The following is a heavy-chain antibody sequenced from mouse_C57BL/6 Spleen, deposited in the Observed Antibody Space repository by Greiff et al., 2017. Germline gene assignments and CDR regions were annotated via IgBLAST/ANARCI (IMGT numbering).Heavy chain of an antibody. Sequence: EVKLVESGAELVRPGASVKLSCTASGFNIKDDYMHWVKQRPEQGLEWIGWIDPENGDTEYASKFQGKATITADTSSNTAYLQLSSLTSEDTAVYYGTIDSSGDVAYWGQGTLVTVSA. CDR3: TIDSSGDVAY. CDR1: GFNIKDDY. D-gene: IGHD3-2*02. V-gene: IGHV14-4*01. J-gene: IGHJ3*01. CDR2: IDPENGDT.